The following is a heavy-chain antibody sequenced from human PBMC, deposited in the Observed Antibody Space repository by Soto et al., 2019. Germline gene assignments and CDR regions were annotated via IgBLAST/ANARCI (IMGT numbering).Heavy chain of an antibody. J-gene: IGHJ3*02. D-gene: IGHD3-22*01. Sequence: QVQLVQSGAEVKKPGASVKVSCKASGYTFTSYGISWVRQAPGQGLEWMGWISAYNGNTNYAQKLQGRVTMTTDTSTSTAYMELRSLRSDDTAVYYCARATTPPYYYDSSGSPGGAFDIWGQGTMVTVSS. CDR2: ISAYNGNT. CDR3: ARATTPPYYYDSSGSPGGAFDI. V-gene: IGHV1-18*01. CDR1: GYTFTSYG.